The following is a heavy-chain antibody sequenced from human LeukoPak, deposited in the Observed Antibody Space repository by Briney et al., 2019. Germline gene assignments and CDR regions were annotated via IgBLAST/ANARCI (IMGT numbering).Heavy chain of an antibody. CDR2: TYYRSKWSN. D-gene: IGHD2-2*01. V-gene: IGHV6-1*01. CDR3: ARGDQAFDY. CDR1: GDSVSSNSAV. J-gene: IGHJ4*02. Sequence: SQTLSLTCAISGDSVSSNSAVWNWIRQSPSRGLEWLGRTYYRSKWSNNYAVSVNSRIIINPDTSENQFSLQLNSVTPEDTAVYYCARGDQAFDYWGQGTLVTVSS.